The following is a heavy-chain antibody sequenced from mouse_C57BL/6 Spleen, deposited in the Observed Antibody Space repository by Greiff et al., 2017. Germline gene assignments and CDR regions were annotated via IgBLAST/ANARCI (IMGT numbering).Heavy chain of an antibody. Sequence: QVQLLQSGPGLVQPSQSLSITCTVSGFSLTSYGVHWVRQSPGKGLEWLGLIWRGGSTDYTASFMSRMSRSKDNSKNQVFFQMNRLQADDAAIYSSDKNESHYYDSSWCAYWGQGTLGTVSA. V-gene: IGHV2-5*01. CDR1: GFSLTSYG. CDR2: IWRGGST. J-gene: IGHJ3*01. CDR3: DKNESHYYDSSWCAY. D-gene: IGHD2-4*01.